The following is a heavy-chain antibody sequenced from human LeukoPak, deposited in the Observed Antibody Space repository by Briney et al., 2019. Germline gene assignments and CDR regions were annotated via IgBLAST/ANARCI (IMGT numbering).Heavy chain of an antibody. Sequence: PGGSLRLSCIGSRFDLSYYGMHWVRQAPDRGLEWVAVVSADGTERFYADSVKGRFTISRDNSKYTVFLQMTSLRTEDTGVYYCAKGSSAYGHPTSPLFDFWGQGTLVTVSS. V-gene: IGHV3-30*18. D-gene: IGHD3-22*01. CDR2: VSADGTER. CDR3: AKGSSAYGHPTSPLFDF. CDR1: RFDLSYYG. J-gene: IGHJ4*02.